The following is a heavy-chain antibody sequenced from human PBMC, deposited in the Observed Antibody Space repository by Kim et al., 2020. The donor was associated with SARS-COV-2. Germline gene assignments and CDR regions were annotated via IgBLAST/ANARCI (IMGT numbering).Heavy chain of an antibody. CDR3: ARAESDIAVADLRGDSTYFDY. J-gene: IGHJ4*02. Sequence: GGSLRLSCAASGFTFSSYAMHWVRQAPGKGLEWVAVISYDGSNKYYADSVKGRFTISRDNSKNTLYLQMNSLRAEDTAVYYCARAESDIAVADLRGDSTYFDYWGQGTLVTVSS. V-gene: IGHV3-30*04. CDR1: GFTFSSYA. CDR2: ISYDGSNK. D-gene: IGHD6-19*01.